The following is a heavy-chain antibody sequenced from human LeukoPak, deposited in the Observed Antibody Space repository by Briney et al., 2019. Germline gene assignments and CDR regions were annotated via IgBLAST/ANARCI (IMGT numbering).Heavy chain of an antibody. D-gene: IGHD6-13*01. CDR1: GFTFSSHW. Sequence: PGGSLRLSCAASGFTFSSHWMTWVRQAPGKGLEWVANIKGDGSGKYYVDSVRGRFTISRDNAKNSLYLQMNSLRAEDTALYYCARHGYPSGMDVWGQGTTVTVSS. CDR3: ARHGYPSGMDV. J-gene: IGHJ6*02. V-gene: IGHV3-7*01. CDR2: IKGDGSGK.